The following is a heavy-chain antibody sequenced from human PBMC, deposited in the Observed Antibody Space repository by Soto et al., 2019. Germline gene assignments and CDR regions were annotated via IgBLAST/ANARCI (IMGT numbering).Heavy chain of an antibody. CDR2: IWYDGSNK. CDR3: ARDDIAAAAPSLYYYYGMDV. D-gene: IGHD6-13*01. CDR1: GFTFSSYG. V-gene: IGHV3-33*01. Sequence: PGGSLRLSCAASGFTFSSYGMHWVRQAPGKGLEWVAVIWYDGSNKYYADSVKGRFTISRDNSKNTLYLQMNSLRAEDTAMYYFARDDIAAAAPSLYYYYGMDVWGQGTTVTVSS. J-gene: IGHJ6*02.